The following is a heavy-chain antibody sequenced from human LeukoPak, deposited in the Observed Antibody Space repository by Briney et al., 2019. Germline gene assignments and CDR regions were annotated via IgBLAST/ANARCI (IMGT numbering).Heavy chain of an antibody. CDR1: GYTFTSYD. CDR2: MNPNSGNT. V-gene: IGHV1-8*01. J-gene: IGHJ4*02. Sequence: ASVKVSCKASGYTFTSYDINWVRQATGQGLEWMGWMNPNSGNTGYAQKFQGRVTVTRNTSISTAYMELSSLRSEDTAVYYCARGQITMVRGVIRKYYFDYWGQGTLVTVSS. D-gene: IGHD3-10*01. CDR3: ARGQITMVRGVIRKYYFDY.